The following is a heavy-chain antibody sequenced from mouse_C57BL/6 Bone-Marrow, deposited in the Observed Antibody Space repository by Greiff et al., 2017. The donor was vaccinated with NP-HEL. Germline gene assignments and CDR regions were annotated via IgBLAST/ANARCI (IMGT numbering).Heavy chain of an antibody. CDR3: ARDDGRGRGYFDV. Sequence: EVNVVESGGGLVQSGRSLRLSCATSGFTFSDFYMEWVRQAPGKGLEWIAASRNKANDYTTEYSASVKGRFIVSRDTSQSILYLQMNALRAEDTAIYYCARDDGRGRGYFDVWGTGTTVTVSS. CDR1: GFTFSDFY. D-gene: IGHD3-3*01. J-gene: IGHJ1*03. CDR2: SRNKANDYTT. V-gene: IGHV7-1*01.